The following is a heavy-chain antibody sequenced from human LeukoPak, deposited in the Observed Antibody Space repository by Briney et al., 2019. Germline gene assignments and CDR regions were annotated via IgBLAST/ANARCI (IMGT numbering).Heavy chain of an antibody. D-gene: IGHD2-8*01. CDR3: AVYYSYYYMDV. V-gene: IGHV4-39*01. CDR2: IYYSGST. J-gene: IGHJ6*03. CDR1: GDSISSSRSY. Sequence: SETLSLTCTVSGDSISSSRSYWGWIRQPPGKGLEWIGSIYYSGSTYYNTSLKSRVTISVDTSKNQFSLKLSSVTAADTAVYYCAVYYSYYYMDVWGKGTTVTVSS.